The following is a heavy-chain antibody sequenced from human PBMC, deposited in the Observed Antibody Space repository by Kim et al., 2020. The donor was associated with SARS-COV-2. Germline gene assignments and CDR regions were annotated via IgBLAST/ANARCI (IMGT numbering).Heavy chain of an antibody. CDR1: GFTFSSYG. V-gene: IGHV3-33*01. CDR2: IWYDGSNK. CDR3: AREDIVVVPAAIPLGDYYYYGMDV. D-gene: IGHD2-2*02. J-gene: IGHJ6*02. Sequence: GGSLRLSCAASGFTFSSYGMHWVRQAPGKGLEWVAVIWYDGSNKYYADSVKGRFTISRDNSKNTLYLQMNSLRAEDTAVYYCAREDIVVVPAAIPLGDYYYYGMDVWGQGTTVTVSS.